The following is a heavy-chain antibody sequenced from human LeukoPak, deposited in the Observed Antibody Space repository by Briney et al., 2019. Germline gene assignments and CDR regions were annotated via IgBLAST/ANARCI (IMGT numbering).Heavy chain of an antibody. Sequence: SVKVSCKASGGTFSSYAISWVRQAPGQGVEWMGRIIPILGIANYAQKFQGRVTITADKSTSTAYMELSSLRSEDTAVYYCARDGSGWSKDTYYYYGMDVWGQGTTVTVSS. CDR2: IIPILGIA. J-gene: IGHJ6*02. D-gene: IGHD6-19*01. CDR3: ARDGSGWSKDTYYYYGMDV. V-gene: IGHV1-69*04. CDR1: GGTFSSYA.